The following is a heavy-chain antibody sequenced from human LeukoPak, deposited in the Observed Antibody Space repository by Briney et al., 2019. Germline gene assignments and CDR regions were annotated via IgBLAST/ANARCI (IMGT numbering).Heavy chain of an antibody. Sequence: PSETLSLTCTVSDYSISTGYYCVWIRQSPGKGLEWIAGISHSGYTYYSPSLKSRVTISADTSKNQFSLNLSSMTAADTAVYYCARVDGYNQAAYWGQGTLVAVSS. CDR3: ARVDGYNQAAY. V-gene: IGHV4-38-2*02. D-gene: IGHD5-24*01. CDR2: ISHSGYT. J-gene: IGHJ4*02. CDR1: DYSISTGYY.